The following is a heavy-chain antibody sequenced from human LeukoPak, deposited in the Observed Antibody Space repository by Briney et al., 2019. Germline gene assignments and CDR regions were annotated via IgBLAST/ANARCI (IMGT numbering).Heavy chain of an antibody. Sequence: SETLSLTCAVYGGSFSGYYWSWIRQPPGKGLERIGEINHSGSTNYNPSLKSRVTISVDTSKNQFSLKLSSVTAADTAVYYCARARYCSGGSCFEYFQHWGQGTLVTVSS. J-gene: IGHJ1*01. CDR2: INHSGST. D-gene: IGHD2-15*01. V-gene: IGHV4-34*01. CDR1: GGSFSGYY. CDR3: ARARYCSGGSCFEYFQH.